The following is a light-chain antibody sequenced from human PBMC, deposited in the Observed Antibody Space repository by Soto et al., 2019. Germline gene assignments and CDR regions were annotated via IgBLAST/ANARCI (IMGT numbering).Light chain of an antibody. CDR3: SSYGGSDTLM. J-gene: IGLJ3*02. CDR1: STDVGGYNL. Sequence: QSVLTQPPSASGSPGQSVTISCTGTSTDVGGYNLVSWYQQHPGRAPKVIIYEVTQRPSGVPDRFSGSKSGNTASLTISGLQAEDDAYYYCSSYGGSDTLMFAGGTKLTVL. CDR2: EVT. V-gene: IGLV2-8*01.